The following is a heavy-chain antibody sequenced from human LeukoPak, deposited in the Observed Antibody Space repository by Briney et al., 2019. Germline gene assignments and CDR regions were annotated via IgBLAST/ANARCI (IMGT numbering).Heavy chain of an antibody. D-gene: IGHD2-2*01. CDR2: INWNGGST. Sequence: PGGSLRLSCAASGFTFDDYGMSWVRQAPGKGLEWVSGINWNGGSTGYADSVKGRFTISRDNAKNSLYLQMNSLRAEDTALYYCARASVDCSSTSCYPGAFDIWGQGTMVTVSS. V-gene: IGHV3-20*04. CDR3: ARASVDCSSTSCYPGAFDI. J-gene: IGHJ3*02. CDR1: GFTFDDYG.